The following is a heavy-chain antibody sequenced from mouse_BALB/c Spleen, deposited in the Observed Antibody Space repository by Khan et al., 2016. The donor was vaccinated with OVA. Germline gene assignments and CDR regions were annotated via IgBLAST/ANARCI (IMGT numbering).Heavy chain of an antibody. V-gene: IGHV1-7*01. CDR3: SRRGLRWDFDY. J-gene: IGHJ2*01. Sequence: QVQLKQSGAELAKPGASVKMSCKASGYTFINYWMNWIKQRPGQGLEWIGYINPTTGYSEYNQSFKDKATMTADKSSNTAHMQLSSLTSEDSAVYYCSRRGLRWDFDYWGRGTTLTVSS. CDR2: INPTTGYS. CDR1: GYTFINYW. D-gene: IGHD1-1*01.